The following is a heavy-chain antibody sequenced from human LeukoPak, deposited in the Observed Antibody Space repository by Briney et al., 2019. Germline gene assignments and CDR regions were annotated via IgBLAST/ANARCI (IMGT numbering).Heavy chain of an antibody. J-gene: IGHJ4*02. D-gene: IGHD2-15*01. CDR1: GFTVSSNY. V-gene: IGHV3-53*01. CDR2: IYSGGST. CDR3: ARGIVGYCSGGSCSLGY. Sequence: GGSLRLSCAASGFTVSSNYMSWVRQAPGKGLEWVSVIYSGGSTYYADSVKGRFTISRDNSKNTLYLQMNSLRAEDTAVYYCARGIVGYCSGGSCSLGYWGQGTLVTVSS.